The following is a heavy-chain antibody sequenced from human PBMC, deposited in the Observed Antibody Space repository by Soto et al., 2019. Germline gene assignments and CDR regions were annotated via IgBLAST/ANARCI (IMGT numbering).Heavy chain of an antibody. CDR2: IYYSGST. Sequence: QVQLQESGPGLVKPSQTLSLTCSVSGDSINRGGFFWSWIRQHPGEGLEWIGYIYYSGSTYYNPSLKSRVNISVDTSKNHFSLTLGSVTAPDTAIYYCARGAMLRGPGYYYALDVWSQGTTVTVSS. CDR3: ARGAMLRGPGYYYALDV. V-gene: IGHV4-31*03. CDR1: GDSINRGGFF. J-gene: IGHJ6*02. D-gene: IGHD3-10*01.